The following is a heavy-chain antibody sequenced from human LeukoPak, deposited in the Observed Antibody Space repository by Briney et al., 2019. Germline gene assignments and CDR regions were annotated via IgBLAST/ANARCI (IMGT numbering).Heavy chain of an antibody. CDR3: ARLGGRGLRGYSSGWYGANFDY. CDR2: IYYSGST. D-gene: IGHD6-19*01. CDR1: GFTFSSYSMN. V-gene: IGHV4-39*01. Sequence: GSLRLSCAASGFTFSSYSMNWVRQAPGKGLEWIGSIYYSGSTYYNPSLKSRVTISVDTSKNQFSLKLSSVTAADTAVYYCARLGGRGLRGYSSGWYGANFDYWGQGTLVTVSS. J-gene: IGHJ4*02.